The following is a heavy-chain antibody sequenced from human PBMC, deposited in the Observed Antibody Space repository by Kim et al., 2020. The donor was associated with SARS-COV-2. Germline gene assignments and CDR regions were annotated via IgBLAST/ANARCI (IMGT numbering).Heavy chain of an antibody. J-gene: IGHJ6*02. CDR1: GYTFTRYD. CDR3: ARGSWYYYGMDV. CDR2: MNPNSGNT. D-gene: IGHD6-13*01. V-gene: IGHV1-8*01. Sequence: ASVKVSCKASGYTFTRYDINWVRQATGQGLEWMGWMNPNSGNTGYAQKFQGRVTMTRNTSISTAYMELSSLRSEDTAVYYCARGSWYYYGMDVWGQGTTVTVSS.